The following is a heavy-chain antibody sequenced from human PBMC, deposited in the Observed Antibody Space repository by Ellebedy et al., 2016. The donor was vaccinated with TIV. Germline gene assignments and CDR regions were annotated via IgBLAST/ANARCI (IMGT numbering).Heavy chain of an antibody. Sequence: GESLKISXAASGFTFSSYAMSWVRQAPGKGLEWVSAISGSGGSTYYADSVKGRFTISRDNSKNTLYVQMNSLRAEDTAVYYCAKATSYCSGGSCYSSFDYWGQGTLVTVSS. CDR2: ISGSGGST. CDR3: AKATSYCSGGSCYSSFDY. J-gene: IGHJ4*02. V-gene: IGHV3-23*01. CDR1: GFTFSSYA. D-gene: IGHD2-15*01.